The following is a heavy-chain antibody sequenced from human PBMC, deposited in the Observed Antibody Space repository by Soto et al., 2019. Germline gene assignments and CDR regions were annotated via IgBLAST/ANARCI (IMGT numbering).Heavy chain of an antibody. J-gene: IGHJ4*02. D-gene: IGHD6-19*01. Sequence: ASVKVSCKASGYTFTSYAMHWVRQAPGQRLEWMGWINAGNGNTKYSQKFQGRVTITRDTSASTAYMELSSLRSEDTAVYYCARERSSGWYDYGYWGQGTLVTVSS. V-gene: IGHV1-3*01. CDR1: GYTFTSYA. CDR2: INAGNGNT. CDR3: ARERSSGWYDYGY.